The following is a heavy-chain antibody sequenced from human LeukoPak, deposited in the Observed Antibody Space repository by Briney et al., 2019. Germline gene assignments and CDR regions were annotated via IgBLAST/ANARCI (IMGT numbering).Heavy chain of an antibody. J-gene: IGHJ4*02. V-gene: IGHV5-51*01. D-gene: IGHD2-15*01. CDR3: ARRSTHCSGGSCYSDY. CDR2: IYPGDSDT. CDR1: GYSFTSYW. Sequence: GESLKISCKGSGYSFTSYWIGWVRQMPGRGLEWMGIIYPGDSDTRYSPSFQGQVTISADKSISTAYLQWSSLKASDTAMYCCARRSTHCSGGSCYSDYWGQGTLVTVSS.